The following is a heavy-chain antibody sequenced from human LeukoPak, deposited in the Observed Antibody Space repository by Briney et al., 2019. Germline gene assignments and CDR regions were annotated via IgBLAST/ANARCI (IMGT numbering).Heavy chain of an antibody. CDR1: GFTFSSYE. D-gene: IGHD6-13*01. V-gene: IGHV3-48*03. J-gene: IGHJ3*02. Sequence: GRSLRLSCAASGFTFSSYEMNWVRQAPGKGLEWVSYISSSGSTIYYADSVKGRFTISRDNAKNSLYLQMNSLRAEDTAVYYCARDQQLGKHDAFDIWGQGTMVTVSS. CDR3: ARDQQLGKHDAFDI. CDR2: ISSSGSTI.